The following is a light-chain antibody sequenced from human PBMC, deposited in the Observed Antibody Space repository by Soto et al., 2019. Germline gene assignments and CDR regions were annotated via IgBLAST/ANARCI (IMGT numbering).Light chain of an antibody. CDR2: DAS. CDR3: QHYGRSPPSWT. V-gene: IGKV3-20*01. CDR1: QSVSSNY. Sequence: EIVLTQSPGTLSLSAGERATLSCRASQSVSSNYLAWYQQKPGQPPRLLISDASSRATVIPDRFIGSGSGTDFTLTISSLEPEDFAVYYCQHYGRSPPSWTFGQGTKVEIK. J-gene: IGKJ1*01.